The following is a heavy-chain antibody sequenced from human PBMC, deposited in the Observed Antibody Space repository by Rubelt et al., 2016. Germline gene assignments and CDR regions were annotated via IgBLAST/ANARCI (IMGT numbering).Heavy chain of an antibody. D-gene: IGHD2-15*01. V-gene: IGHV4-30-4*07. J-gene: IGHJ5*02. CDR3: AREYCRSVKCYGRLDP. CDR1: GGSISIGGYP. Sequence: QVQLQESGPGLVKPSQTLSLTCAVSGGSISIGGYPWTWIRQAPGKGLEWIGYVFSNGNTYYNPSLKSRATLSVDTSKNQFSLKLSSVTAADTAVYYCAREYCRSVKCYGRLDPWGQGIMVTVSS. CDR2: VFSNGNT.